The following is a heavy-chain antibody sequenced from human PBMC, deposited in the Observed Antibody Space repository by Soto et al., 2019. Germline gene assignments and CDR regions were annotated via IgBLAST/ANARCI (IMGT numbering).Heavy chain of an antibody. CDR1: GGSISSYY. Sequence: SETLSLTCTVSGGSISSYYWGWIRQPPGKGLEWIGSIYYSGSTYYNPSLKSRVTISVDTSKNQFSLKLSSVTAADTAVYYCARPGVGYCSSTSCHRTYYYYYMDVWGKGTTVTVSS. CDR3: ARPGVGYCSSTSCHRTYYYYYMDV. CDR2: IYYSGST. J-gene: IGHJ6*03. D-gene: IGHD2-2*02. V-gene: IGHV4-39*01.